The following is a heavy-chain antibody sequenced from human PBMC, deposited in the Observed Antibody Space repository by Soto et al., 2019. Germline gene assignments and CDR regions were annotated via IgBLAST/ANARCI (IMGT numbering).Heavy chain of an antibody. CDR2: IIPILGTA. CDR3: ARPAMVRGRGLGYYGMDV. CDR1: GVTFSNYA. D-gene: IGHD3-10*01. Sequence: QVQLVQSGAEVKKPGSSVKVSCTASGVTFSNYAISWVRQAPGQGLEWMGGIIPILGTANYAQKFRGRVTIVADESTSTAYMELSSLRSEGTAVYYCARPAMVRGRGLGYYGMDVWGQGTTVTVSS. J-gene: IGHJ6*02. V-gene: IGHV1-69*11.